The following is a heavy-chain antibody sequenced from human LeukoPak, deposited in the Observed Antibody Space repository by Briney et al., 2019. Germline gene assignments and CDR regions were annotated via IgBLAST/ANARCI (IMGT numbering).Heavy chain of an antibody. CDR1: GASISSGDSY. Sequence: SETLSLTCTVSGASISSGDSYWSWIRQPPGKGLEWIGYIYYSGSTYNNPSLRSRLIISVDTSKNQFSLRLSSVTAADTAVYYCARGPHVSDGIAAARIDYWGQGTLVTVSS. V-gene: IGHV4-30-4*01. D-gene: IGHD6-13*01. CDR2: IYYSGST. J-gene: IGHJ4*02. CDR3: ARGPHVSDGIAAARIDY.